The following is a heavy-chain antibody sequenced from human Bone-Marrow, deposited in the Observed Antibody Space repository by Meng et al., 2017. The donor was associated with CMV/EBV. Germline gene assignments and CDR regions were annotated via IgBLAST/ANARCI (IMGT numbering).Heavy chain of an antibody. CDR3: ARVIAISPYGMDV. J-gene: IGHJ6*02. CDR1: GFTFSSYS. D-gene: IGHD3-3*01. V-gene: IGHV3-48*04. Sequence: GESLKISCAASGFTFSSYSMNWVRQAPGKGLEWVSYISSSGSTIYYADSVKGRFTISRDNAKNSLYLQMNSLRAEDTAVYYCARVIAISPYGMDVWGQGTTVTFSS. CDR2: ISSSGSTI.